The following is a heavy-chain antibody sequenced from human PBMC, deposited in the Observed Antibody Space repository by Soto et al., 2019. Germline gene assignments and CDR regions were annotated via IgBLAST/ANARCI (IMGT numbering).Heavy chain of an antibody. CDR1: GFTFSSHA. Sequence: GGSLRLSCAASGFTFSSHAMSWVRQAPGKRLEWVSVISGSGESTYYADSVKGRFTISRDNSKNTLYLQMNSLRAEDTAVYFCAKDFGDIVVVVLAPYGMDVWGLGTTVTVSS. V-gene: IGHV3-23*01. CDR3: AKDFGDIVVVVLAPYGMDV. CDR2: ISGSGEST. J-gene: IGHJ6*02. D-gene: IGHD2-15*01.